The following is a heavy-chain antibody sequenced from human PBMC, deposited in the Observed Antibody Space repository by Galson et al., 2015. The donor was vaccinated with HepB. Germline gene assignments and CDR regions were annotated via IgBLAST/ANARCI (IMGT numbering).Heavy chain of an antibody. CDR1: GFNFSSYA. J-gene: IGHJ3*02. CDR3: ARDNGYSSSFWSFDAFDI. Sequence: SLRLSCAASGFNFSSYAMSWVRQAPGKGLEWVSAISGSGGSTYYADSVKGRFTISRDNSKNTLYLQMNSLRAEDTAVYYCARDNGYSSSFWSFDAFDIWGQGTMITVSS. CDR2: ISGSGGST. D-gene: IGHD5-18*01. V-gene: IGHV3-23*01.